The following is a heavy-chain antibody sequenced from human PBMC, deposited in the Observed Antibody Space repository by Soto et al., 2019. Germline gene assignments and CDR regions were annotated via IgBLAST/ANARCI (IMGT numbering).Heavy chain of an antibody. D-gene: IGHD3-16*01. V-gene: IGHV4-59*01. CDR1: GTSISSYY. J-gene: IGHJ4*02. CDR2: IHYSGTT. Sequence: PSETLSLTCSVSGTSISSYYWSWIRQPPGKGLEWIANIHYSGTTIYNPSLASRVTLSVDTSKNQFSLKMTSVTAEDRAMYFSARYNSDYIDYWGRGALVTVSS. CDR3: ARYNSDYIDY.